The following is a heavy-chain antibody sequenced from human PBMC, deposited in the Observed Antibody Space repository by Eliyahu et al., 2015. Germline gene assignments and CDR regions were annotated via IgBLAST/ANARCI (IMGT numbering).Heavy chain of an antibody. CDR2: MYNGGAT. D-gene: IGHD3-16*01. CDR1: GFXVSSNY. Sequence: EVQLVESGGGLIQPGGSLRLXXSASGFXVSSNYMSWVRQAPGKGLEWLSVMYNGGATYYADSVKGRFTISRDNSKNTLYLQMNSLRADDTAVYYCARDLGAYKRAFDYWGQGTLVTVSS. J-gene: IGHJ4*02. V-gene: IGHV3-53*01. CDR3: ARDLGAYKRAFDY.